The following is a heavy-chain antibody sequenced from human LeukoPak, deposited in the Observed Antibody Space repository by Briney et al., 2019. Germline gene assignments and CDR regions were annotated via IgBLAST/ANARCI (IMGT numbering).Heavy chain of an antibody. Sequence: GGSLRLSCAASGFTFRNYVISWVRQAPGKGLEWVSGISGSGVTAYYADSVKGRFTISRDSSKNTLYLQMNSLRADDTAVYYCAKEAPYCGGDCYGVFDYWGQGNLVTVSP. V-gene: IGHV3-23*01. CDR2: ISGSGVTA. CDR3: AKEAPYCGGDCYGVFDY. J-gene: IGHJ4*02. D-gene: IGHD2-21*02. CDR1: GFTFRNYV.